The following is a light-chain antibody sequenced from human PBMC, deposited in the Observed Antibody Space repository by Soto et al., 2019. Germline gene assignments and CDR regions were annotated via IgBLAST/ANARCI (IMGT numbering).Light chain of an antibody. V-gene: IGLV1-40*01. Sequence: QSVLTQPPSVSGAQGQRVTVSCTGSSSNIGAGYDVQWYQQLPGTAPKLLIFDNRNRPSGVPDRFSGSKSGTSASLAIAGLQAEDEADYYCQSYDSSLSGSVFGGGTKVTVL. CDR1: SSNIGAGYD. CDR2: DNR. J-gene: IGLJ3*02. CDR3: QSYDSSLSGSV.